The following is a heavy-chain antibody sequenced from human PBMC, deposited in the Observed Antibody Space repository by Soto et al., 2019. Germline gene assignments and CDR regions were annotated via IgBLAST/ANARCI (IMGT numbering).Heavy chain of an antibody. D-gene: IGHD6-13*01. CDR1: GFTFSSYG. CDR2: IWYDGSNK. V-gene: IGHV3-33*01. CDR3: ERDAAAADDEIFDY. J-gene: IGHJ4*02. Sequence: QVQLVESGGGVVQPGRSLRLSCAASGFTFSSYGMHWVRQAPCKGLEWVAVIWYDGSNKYYADSVKGRFTISRDNSKNTLYLQMNSLRAEDTAVYYCERDAAAADDEIFDYWGQGTLVTVSS.